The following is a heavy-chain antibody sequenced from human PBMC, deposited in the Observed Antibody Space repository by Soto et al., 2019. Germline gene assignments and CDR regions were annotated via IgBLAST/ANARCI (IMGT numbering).Heavy chain of an antibody. V-gene: IGHV1-18*01. D-gene: IGHD3-16*01. CDR2: ISAYNGNT. CDR3: AREGVRGMDV. Sequence: ASVKVSCKASGYIFTSYGISWVRQAPGQGLEWMGWISAYNGNTNYAQKLQGRVTMARNTSISTAYMELSSLRSEDTAVYYCAREGVRGMDVWGQGTTVTVSS. J-gene: IGHJ6*02. CDR1: GYIFTSYG.